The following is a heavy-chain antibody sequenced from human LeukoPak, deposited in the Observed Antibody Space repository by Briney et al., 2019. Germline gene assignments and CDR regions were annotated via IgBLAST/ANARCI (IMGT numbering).Heavy chain of an antibody. V-gene: IGHV1-69*13. D-gene: IGHD5-24*01. CDR2: IIPIFGTA. J-gene: IGHJ4*02. Sequence: SVKVSCKASGGTFSSYAISWVRQAPGQGLEWMGGIIPIFGTANYAQKFQGRVTITADESTSTAYMELSSLRSEDTAVYYCASRSRDGYNDFDYWGQGTLVTVSS. CDR3: ASRSRDGYNDFDY. CDR1: GGTFSSYA.